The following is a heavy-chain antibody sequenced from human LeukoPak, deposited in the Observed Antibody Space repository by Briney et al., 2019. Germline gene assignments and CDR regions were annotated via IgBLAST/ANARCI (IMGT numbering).Heavy chain of an antibody. J-gene: IGHJ1*01. CDR3: ERWHSAGVSYSNV. CDR1: GFTFGDYS. CDR2: IRSKDGTT. D-gene: IGHD2-15*01. Sequence: GRSLRLSCTASGFTFGDYSMSWVRQAPGKGLVWVGFIRSKDGTTEYAASVRGRFTISRDDSKRIVHLQMNSLRAEDTAVYYCERWHSAGVSYSNVWGQGTLVTVSS. V-gene: IGHV3-49*04.